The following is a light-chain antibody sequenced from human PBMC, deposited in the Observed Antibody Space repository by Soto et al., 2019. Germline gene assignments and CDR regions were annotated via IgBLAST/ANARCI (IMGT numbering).Light chain of an antibody. Sequence: QSVLTQPASVSGSPGQSITLSCTRTSSGVENYNLVSWYQHRPGKAPKLIIYEGSQRPSGVSDRFSGSKSGNTASLTISGLRTEDEADYCCSSYAGAVVFGGGTKVTVL. V-gene: IGLV2-23*01. CDR3: SSYAGAVV. CDR2: EGS. J-gene: IGLJ2*01. CDR1: SSGVENYNL.